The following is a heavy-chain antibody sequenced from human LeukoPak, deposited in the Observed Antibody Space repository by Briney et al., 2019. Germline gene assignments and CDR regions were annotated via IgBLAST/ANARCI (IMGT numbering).Heavy chain of an antibody. D-gene: IGHD6-19*01. CDR1: GVSTTNGIYY. CDR3: ARHAEYNSGWHFYLDH. CDR2: VHNVGST. Sequence: SETLSLTCTVSGVSTTNGIYYWAWIRQPPGKGLEWIGSVHNVGSTYYNLSLRSRVTMSIGTSKNQFSLRLNSVTAADTAVYYCARHAEYNSGWHFYLDHWGQGILVTVSS. V-gene: IGHV4-39*01. J-gene: IGHJ4*02.